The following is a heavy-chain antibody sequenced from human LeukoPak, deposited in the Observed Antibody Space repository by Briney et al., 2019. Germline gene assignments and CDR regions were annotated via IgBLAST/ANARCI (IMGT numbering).Heavy chain of an antibody. Sequence: SETLSLTCTVSGGSISSGGYYWSWIRQHPGKGLEWIGYIYYSGSTYYNPSLKSRVTISVDTSKNQFSLKLSSVTAADTAVYYCARHGVVAAFSGRPREFYYYYGMDVWGQGTTVTVSS. V-gene: IGHV4-31*03. CDR3: ARHGVVAAFSGRPREFYYYYGMDV. CDR1: GGSISSGGYY. CDR2: IYYSGST. J-gene: IGHJ6*02. D-gene: IGHD2-15*01.